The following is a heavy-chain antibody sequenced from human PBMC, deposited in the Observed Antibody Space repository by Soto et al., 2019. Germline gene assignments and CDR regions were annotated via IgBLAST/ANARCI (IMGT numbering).Heavy chain of an antibody. CDR3: ASGIPAAMHAEYFQH. CDR2: MSYSGSK. V-gene: IGHV4-59*01. D-gene: IGHD2-2*01. CDR1: GGSINNYY. Sequence: ASETLSLTCTVSGGSINNYYWTWIRQSPGKGLEWIGCMSYSGSKKYNPSLKSRVSISGDTSNNRFSLNLSSVTAADTAVYYCASGIPAAMHAEYFQHWGQGTLVTVSS. J-gene: IGHJ1*01.